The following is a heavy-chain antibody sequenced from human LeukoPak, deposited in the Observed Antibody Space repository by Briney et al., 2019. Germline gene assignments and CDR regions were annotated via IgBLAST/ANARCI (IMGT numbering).Heavy chain of an antibody. CDR2: IYNSGTT. V-gene: IGHV4-39*01. D-gene: IGHD3-22*01. Sequence: SETLSLTCAVSGGSIRNSSFYWGWIRQPPGKGLEWIASIYNSGTTYYNPSIKSRITIFVDTSKNQVSLKLRSVTAADTAVYYCARGSGWLLLHFFDYWGQGTLVTVSS. J-gene: IGHJ4*02. CDR1: GGSIRNSSFY. CDR3: ARGSGWLLLHFFDY.